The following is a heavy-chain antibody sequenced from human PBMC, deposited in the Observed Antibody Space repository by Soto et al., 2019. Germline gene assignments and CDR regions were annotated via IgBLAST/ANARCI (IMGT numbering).Heavy chain of an antibody. CDR1: GFTFSSYA. V-gene: IGHV3-23*01. CDR2: ISGSGGST. D-gene: IGHD2-15*01. CDR3: AKDTNPWAYCSGGSCYSANYYYYGMDV. J-gene: IGHJ6*02. Sequence: PGGSLRLSCAASGFTFSSYAMSWVRQAPGKGLEWVSAISGSGGSTYYADSVKGRFTISRDNSKNTLYLQMNSLRAEDTAVYYCAKDTNPWAYCSGGSCYSANYYYYGMDVWGQGTTVTVSS.